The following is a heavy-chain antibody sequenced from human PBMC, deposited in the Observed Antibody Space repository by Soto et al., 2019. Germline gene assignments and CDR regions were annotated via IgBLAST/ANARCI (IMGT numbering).Heavy chain of an antibody. V-gene: IGHV3-33*01. D-gene: IGHD3-22*01. Sequence: GGSLRLSCAASGFTFSSYGMHWVRQAPGKGLEWVAVIWYDGSNKYYADSVKGRFTISGDNSKNTLYLQMNSLRAEDTAVYYCARDLSYYYDSSGYDPIADYWGQGTLVTVSS. CDR2: IWYDGSNK. CDR3: ARDLSYYYDSSGYDPIADY. J-gene: IGHJ4*02. CDR1: GFTFSSYG.